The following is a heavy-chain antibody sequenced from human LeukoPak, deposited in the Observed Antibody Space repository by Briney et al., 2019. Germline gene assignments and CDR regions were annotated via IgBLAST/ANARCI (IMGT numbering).Heavy chain of an antibody. V-gene: IGHV4-39*07. J-gene: IGHJ4*02. CDR2: IYYSGST. CDR1: GGSISSSSYY. Sequence: PSETLSLTCTVPGGSISSSSYYWGWIRQPPGKGLEWIGSIYYSGSTYYNPSLKSRVTISVDKSKNQFSLKLSSVTAADTAVYYCARGANYDILTGSLHYFDYWGQGTLVTVSS. CDR3: ARGANYDILTGSLHYFDY. D-gene: IGHD3-9*01.